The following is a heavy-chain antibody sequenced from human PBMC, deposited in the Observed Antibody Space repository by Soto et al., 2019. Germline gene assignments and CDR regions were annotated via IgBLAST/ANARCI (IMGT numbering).Heavy chain of an antibody. J-gene: IGHJ4*02. CDR3: ARGRYGDY. D-gene: IGHD1-1*01. Sequence: QIHLVPSGAEVKKPGASVKVSCQGSGYGFTTYGITWVRQAPGQGLEWMAWISAHNGNTNYAQKLQGRVTVTRDTSTSTAYMELRSLRSDDTAVYYCARGRYGDYWGQGALVTVSS. CDR2: ISAHNGNT. CDR1: GYGFTTYG. V-gene: IGHV1-18*01.